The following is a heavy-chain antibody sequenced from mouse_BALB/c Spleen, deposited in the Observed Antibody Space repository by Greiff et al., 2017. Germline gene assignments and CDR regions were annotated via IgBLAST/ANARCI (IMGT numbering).Heavy chain of an antibody. V-gene: IGHV3-8*02. CDR2: ISYSGST. D-gene: IGHD1-1*01. J-gene: IGHJ3*01. Sequence: VQLKESGPSLVKPSQTLSLTCSVTGDSITSGYWNWIRKFPGNKLEYMGYISYSGSTYYNPSLKSRISITRDTSKNQYYLQLNSVTTEDTATYYCARFEGTTVVDAWFADWGQGTLVTVSA. CDR3: ARFEGTTVVDAWFAD. CDR1: GDSITSGY.